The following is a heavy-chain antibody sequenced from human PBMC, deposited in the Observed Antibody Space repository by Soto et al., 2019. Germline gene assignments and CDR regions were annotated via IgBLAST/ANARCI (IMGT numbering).Heavy chain of an antibody. Sequence: GXSVKVSFNASGYTFTSYCISLVRQAPGQGLEWMGWISAYNGNTNYAQKLQGRVTMTTDTSTSTAYMELRSLRAEETAVYYCARDYGDYGGQLYNWFDPWGQGTLVTVS. CDR2: ISAYNGNT. CDR3: ARDYGDYGGQLYNWFDP. J-gene: IGHJ5*02. V-gene: IGHV1-18*01. D-gene: IGHD4-17*01. CDR1: GYTFTSYC.